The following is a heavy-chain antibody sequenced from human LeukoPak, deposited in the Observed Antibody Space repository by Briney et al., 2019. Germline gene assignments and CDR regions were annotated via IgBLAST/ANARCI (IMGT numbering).Heavy chain of an antibody. D-gene: IGHD2-2*01. V-gene: IGHV1-2*02. CDR1: GYTFTDYY. Sequence: ASVKVSCKASGYTFTDYYLHWVRQAPGQGFERMGWINPNSGDTNYARKFQGRVTMTRDTSISTAHMEMSRLRSDDTAVYYCARANFLYCSSTTCLFDYWGQGTLVTVSS. CDR2: INPNSGDT. CDR3: ARANFLYCSSTTCLFDY. J-gene: IGHJ4*02.